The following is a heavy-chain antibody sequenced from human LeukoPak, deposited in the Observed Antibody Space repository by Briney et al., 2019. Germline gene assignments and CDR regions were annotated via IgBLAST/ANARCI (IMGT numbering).Heavy chain of an antibody. J-gene: IGHJ4*02. V-gene: IGHV3-7*01. CDR3: ALDSSPSYSGYDWVF. Sequence: GGSLRLSCTASGFAFSDYWMSWVRQAPGKGLEWLANINQDGSQTSYVDSVRGRFTVTRDNAKNSLYLQMNSLSADDTAMYYRALDSSPSYSGYDWVFWGRGTLVTVSS. D-gene: IGHD5-12*01. CDR2: INQDGSQT. CDR1: GFAFSDYW.